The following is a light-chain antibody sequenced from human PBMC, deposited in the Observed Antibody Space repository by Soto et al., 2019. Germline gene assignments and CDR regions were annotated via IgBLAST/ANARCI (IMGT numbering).Light chain of an antibody. V-gene: IGLV1-40*01. CDR1: SSNIGAGYD. CDR3: QSYASSLSGAV. J-gene: IGLJ2*01. Sequence: QSALTQPPSVSGAPGQRVTISCTGSSSNIGAGYDVHWYQQLPGTAPKLLIYVNSNRPSGVPDRFSGSKSGTSASLAITGLQAEDEADYYCQSYASSLSGAVFGGGTKLTVL. CDR2: VNS.